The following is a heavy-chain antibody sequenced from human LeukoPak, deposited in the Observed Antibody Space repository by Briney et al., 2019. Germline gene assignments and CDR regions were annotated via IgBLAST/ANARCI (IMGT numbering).Heavy chain of an antibody. CDR3: GKDGGQYSSGPEFDP. Sequence: PPGGSLRLXCAASGIVFSNTAMNWARQSPGRVLEWISAISGGGERTFYADSVKGRFTISRDNSKNMVYLQMNSLRVDDTAIYYCGKDGGQYSSGPEFDPRGQGALVTVSS. D-gene: IGHD3-22*01. V-gene: IGHV3-23*01. CDR2: ISGGGERT. CDR1: GIVFSNTA. J-gene: IGHJ5*02.